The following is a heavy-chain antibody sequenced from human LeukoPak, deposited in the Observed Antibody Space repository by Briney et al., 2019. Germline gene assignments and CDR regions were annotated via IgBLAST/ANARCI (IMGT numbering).Heavy chain of an antibody. J-gene: IGHJ4*02. CDR1: GYTFTGYY. D-gene: IGHD3-22*01. Sequence: ASVKVSCKASGYTFTGYYMHWVRQAPGQGLEWMGWINPNSGGTNYAQKFQGRVTMTRDTSISTAYMELSRLRSDDTAVYYCATAEGYYDSSGYYYYFDYWGQGTLVTVSS. V-gene: IGHV1-2*02. CDR3: ATAEGYYDSSGYYYYFDY. CDR2: INPNSGGT.